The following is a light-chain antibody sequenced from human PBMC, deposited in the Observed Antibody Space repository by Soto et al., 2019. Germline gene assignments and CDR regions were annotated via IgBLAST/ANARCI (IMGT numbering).Light chain of an antibody. CDR1: QSVSSN. J-gene: IGKJ1*01. V-gene: IGKV3-20*01. CDR3: QQYGSSGT. CDR2: GAS. Sequence: EIVMTQSPATLSVSPGEGATLSCRASQSVSSNLAWHQQKPGQAPRLLIYGASNRATGIPDRFSGSGSGTDFTLTISRLEPEDFAVYYCQQYGSSGTFGQGAKVDIK.